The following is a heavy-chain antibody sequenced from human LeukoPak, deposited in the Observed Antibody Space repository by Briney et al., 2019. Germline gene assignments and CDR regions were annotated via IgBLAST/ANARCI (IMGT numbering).Heavy chain of an antibody. Sequence: ASVKVSCKASGGTFSSYAISWVRQAPGQGLEWMGRIIPILGIANYAQKFQGRVTITADKSTSTAYMALSSLRSEDTAVYYCARGGIAVAGSFFDYWGQGTLVTVSS. CDR1: GGTFSSYA. CDR3: ARGGIAVAGSFFDY. D-gene: IGHD6-19*01. J-gene: IGHJ4*02. CDR2: IIPILGIA. V-gene: IGHV1-69*04.